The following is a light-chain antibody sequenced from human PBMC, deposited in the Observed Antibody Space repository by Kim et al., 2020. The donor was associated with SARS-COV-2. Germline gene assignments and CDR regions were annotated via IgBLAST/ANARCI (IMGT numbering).Light chain of an antibody. CDR2: SND. CDR3: AAWDDSLNAWL. Sequence: GKRVTVSWSGSSSNIGSNTVNWYQQLPGTAPKLLIYSNDRRPSGVPDRFSGSKSGTSASLAISGLQSEDEADYYCAAWDDSLNAWLFGGGTQLTVL. V-gene: IGLV1-44*01. CDR1: SSNIGSNT. J-gene: IGLJ3*02.